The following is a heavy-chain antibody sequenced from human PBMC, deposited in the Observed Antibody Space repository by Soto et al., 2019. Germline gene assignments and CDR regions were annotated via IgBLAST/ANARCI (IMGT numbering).Heavy chain of an antibody. CDR3: ARQGGSGSYSPGDYYYYMDV. Sequence: QLQLQESGPGLVKPSETLSLTCTVSGGSISSSSYYWGWIRQPPGKGLEWIGSIYYSGSTYYNPSLKSRVTIAVDTSKNQFSLKLSSVTAADTAVYYCARQGGSGSYSPGDYYYYMDVWGKGTTVTVSS. D-gene: IGHD3-10*01. V-gene: IGHV4-39*01. J-gene: IGHJ6*03. CDR1: GGSISSSSYY. CDR2: IYYSGST.